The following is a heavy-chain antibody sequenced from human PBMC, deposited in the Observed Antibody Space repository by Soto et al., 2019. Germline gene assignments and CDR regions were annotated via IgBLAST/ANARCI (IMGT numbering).Heavy chain of an antibody. J-gene: IGHJ4*02. Sequence: GGSLRLSCAASGFTFSSYGMHWVRQAPGKGLEWVAVISYGGSNKYYADSVKGRFTISRDNSKNTLYLQMNSLRAEDTAVYYCAKDVDIAVAGIDYWGQGTLVTVSS. D-gene: IGHD6-19*01. CDR2: ISYGGSNK. V-gene: IGHV3-30*18. CDR3: AKDVDIAVAGIDY. CDR1: GFTFSSYG.